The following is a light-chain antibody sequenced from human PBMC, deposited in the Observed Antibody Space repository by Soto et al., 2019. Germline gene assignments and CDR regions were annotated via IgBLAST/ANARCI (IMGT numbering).Light chain of an antibody. CDR1: HDISNY. CDR2: EIS. CDR3: QQSYRSIT. V-gene: IGKV1-39*01. J-gene: IGKJ5*01. Sequence: DIHMTQSPSSLSASVGDAITITLHASHDISNYLHWYQQKPGKAPKLLIFEISSLQSGVPSRFSGSGSGTEFTLTISTLQPEDFATYYCQQSYRSITFGQGTRLEI.